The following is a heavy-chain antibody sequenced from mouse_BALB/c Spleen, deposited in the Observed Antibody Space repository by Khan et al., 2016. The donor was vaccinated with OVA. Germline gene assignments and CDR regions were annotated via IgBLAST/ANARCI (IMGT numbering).Heavy chain of an antibody. CDR3: AKITTPYDNMDY. D-gene: IGHD2-4*01. CDR2: INTETGEP. CDR1: GYTFTDHS. J-gene: IGHJ4*01. Sequence: QIQLVQSGPELKKPGETVKISCKASGYTFTDHSMHWVMQAPGKGLKWMGWINTETGEPTYADDFKGRFAFSLDTSASTAYLQINNLNNEDTTTYFCAKITTPYDNMDYWGQGTSVIVSS. V-gene: IGHV9-2-1*01.